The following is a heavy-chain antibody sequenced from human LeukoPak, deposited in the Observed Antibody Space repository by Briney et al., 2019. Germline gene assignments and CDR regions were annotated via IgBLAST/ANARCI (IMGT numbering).Heavy chain of an antibody. D-gene: IGHD2-2*01. V-gene: IGHV3-30*02. J-gene: IGHJ6*03. CDR2: IRYDGSNK. Sequence: PGGSLRLSCAASRFTFSSYGMHWVRQAPGKGLEWVAFIRYDGSNKYYADSVKGRSTISRDNSNNTVYLQMNNLRPEDTAVFYCARGQGYESYYYMDVWGKGTTVSVSS. CDR3: ARGQGYESYYYMDV. CDR1: RFTFSSYG.